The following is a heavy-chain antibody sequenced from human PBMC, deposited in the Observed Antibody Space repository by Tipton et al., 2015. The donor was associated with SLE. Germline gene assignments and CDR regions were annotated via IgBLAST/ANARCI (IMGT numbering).Heavy chain of an antibody. CDR1: GGSISSYY. CDR3: ARGYSGSYYYYYYMDV. Sequence: TLSLTCTVSGGSISSYYWSWIRQPLGKGLEWIGYIYYSGSTNYNPSLKSRVTISVDTSKNQFSLKLSSVTAADTAVYYCARGYSGSYYYYYYMDVWGKGTTVTVSS. V-gene: IGHV4-59*01. J-gene: IGHJ6*03. D-gene: IGHD1-26*01. CDR2: IYYSGST.